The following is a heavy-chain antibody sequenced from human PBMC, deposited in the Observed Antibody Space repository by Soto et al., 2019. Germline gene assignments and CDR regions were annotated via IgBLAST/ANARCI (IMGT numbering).Heavy chain of an antibody. D-gene: IGHD2-2*01. V-gene: IGHV4-4*02. Sequence: SETLSLTCAVSGGSISSSNWWSWVRQPPGKGLEWIGEIYHSGSTNYNPSLKSRVTISVDKSKNQFSLKLSSVTAADTAVYYCARDRDCISTSCYPYYFDYWGQGTLVTVSS. CDR3: ARDRDCISTSCYPYYFDY. CDR2: IYHSGST. CDR1: GGSISSSNW. J-gene: IGHJ4*02.